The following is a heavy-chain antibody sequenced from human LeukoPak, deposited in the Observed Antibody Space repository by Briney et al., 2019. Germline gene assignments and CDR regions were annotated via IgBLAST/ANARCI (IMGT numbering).Heavy chain of an antibody. CDR1: GGTFSSYA. D-gene: IGHD6-19*01. V-gene: IGHV1-69*04. CDR2: IIPILGIA. CDR3: ARDEYSSGWYEGYYYYGMDV. J-gene: IGHJ6*02. Sequence: SVKVSCKASGGTFSSYAISWVRQAPGQGLEWMGRIIPILGIANYAQKFQGRVTITADKSTSTVYMELSSLRSEDTAVYYCARDEYSSGWYEGYYYYGMDVWGQGTTVTVSS.